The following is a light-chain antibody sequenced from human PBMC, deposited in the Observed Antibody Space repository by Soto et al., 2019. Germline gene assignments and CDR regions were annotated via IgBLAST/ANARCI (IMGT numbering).Light chain of an antibody. CDR3: QQYCSSPL. J-gene: IGKJ5*01. CDR1: QSVSSSY. Sequence: EIVLTQSPGTLSLSPGERATLSCRASQSVSSSYLAWYQQKPGQAPRLLIYGASSRATGIPDRFSGSGSGTDFILTISRLEPEDFAVYYCQQYCSSPLFGQGTRLEIK. V-gene: IGKV3-20*01. CDR2: GAS.